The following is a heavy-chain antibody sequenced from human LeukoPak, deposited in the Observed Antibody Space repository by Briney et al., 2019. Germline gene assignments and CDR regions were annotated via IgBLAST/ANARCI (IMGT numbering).Heavy chain of an antibody. CDR3: AELGITMIGGV. CDR1: GFTFSSYE. J-gene: IGHJ1*01. CDR2: ISSSGSTI. V-gene: IGHV3-48*03. Sequence: PGGSLRLSSAASGFTFSSYEMNWVRQAPGKGLEWVSYISSSGSTIYYADSVKGRFTISRDNAKNSLYLQMNSLRAEDTAVYYCAELGITMIGGVWGQGTLVTVSS. D-gene: IGHD3-10*02.